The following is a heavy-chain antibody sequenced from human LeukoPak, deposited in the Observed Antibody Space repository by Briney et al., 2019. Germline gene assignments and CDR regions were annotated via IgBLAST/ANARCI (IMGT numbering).Heavy chain of an antibody. CDR1: GFTFSRYS. V-gene: IGHV3-21*01. CDR2: ISTSSIYI. J-gene: IGHJ3*02. D-gene: IGHD2-2*01. Sequence: GGSLRLSCAASGFTFSRYSMNWVRQAPGKGLEWVSSISTSSIYIYYADSMKGRFTISRDNAKNSLYLQMNSLRAEDTAVYYCARGHGVVSASDDAFDIWGQGTMVTVSS. CDR3: ARGHGVVSASDDAFDI.